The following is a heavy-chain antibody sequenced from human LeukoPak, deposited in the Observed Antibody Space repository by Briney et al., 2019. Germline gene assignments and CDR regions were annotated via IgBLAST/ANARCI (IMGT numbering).Heavy chain of an antibody. J-gene: IGHJ4*02. Sequence: ASVKVSCKASGYTFTGYYMHWVRQAPGQGLEWMGWINPNSGGTNYAQKFQGGVTMTRDTSISTAYMELSRLRSDDTAVYYCARVRVKDIVVVPAAIPVYYFDYWGQGTLVTVSS. D-gene: IGHD2-2*02. CDR2: INPNSGGT. CDR1: GYTFTGYY. V-gene: IGHV1-2*02. CDR3: ARVRVKDIVVVPAAIPVYYFDY.